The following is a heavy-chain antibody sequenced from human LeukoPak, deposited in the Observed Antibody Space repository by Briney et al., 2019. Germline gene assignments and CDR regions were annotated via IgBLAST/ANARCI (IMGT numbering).Heavy chain of an antibody. V-gene: IGHV4-61*02. CDR2: IYTSGST. D-gene: IGHD1-20*01. J-gene: IGHJ6*03. CDR3: ARDQRYYWGDYMDV. Sequence: PSETLSLTCTVSGGSISSGSYYWSWIRQPAGKGLEWIGRIYTSGSTNYNPSLKSRVTISVDTSKNQFSLKLSSVTAADTAVYYCARDQRYYWGDYMDVWGKGTTVTVSS. CDR1: GGSISSGSYY.